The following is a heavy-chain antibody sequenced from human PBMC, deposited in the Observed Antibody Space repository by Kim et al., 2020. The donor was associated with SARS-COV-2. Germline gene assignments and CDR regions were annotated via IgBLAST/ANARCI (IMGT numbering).Heavy chain of an antibody. J-gene: IGHJ4*02. CDR3: ARGGGPYGDYIIDF. Sequence: YSQNFQGRVTFTRDTSANPAYMDLSSLRSEDTAIYYCARGGGPYGDYIIDFWGQGTLLTVSS. V-gene: IGHV1-3*01. D-gene: IGHD4-17*01.